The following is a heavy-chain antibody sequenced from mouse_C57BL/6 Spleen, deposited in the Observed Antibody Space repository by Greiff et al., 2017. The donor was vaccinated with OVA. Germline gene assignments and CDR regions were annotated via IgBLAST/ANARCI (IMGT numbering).Heavy chain of an antibody. V-gene: IGHV1-66*01. J-gene: IGHJ2*01. Sequence: VQLQQSGPELVKPGASVKISCKASGYSFTSYYIHWVKQRPGQGLEWIGWIYPGSGNTKYNEKFKGKATLTADTSSSTAYMQLSSLTSEDSAVYYCARFTTVVATDYWGQGTTLTVSS. CDR3: ARFTTVVATDY. D-gene: IGHD1-1*01. CDR2: IYPGSGNT. CDR1: GYSFTSYY.